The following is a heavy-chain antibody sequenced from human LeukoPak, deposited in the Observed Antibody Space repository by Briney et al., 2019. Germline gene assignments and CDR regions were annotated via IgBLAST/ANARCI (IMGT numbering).Heavy chain of an antibody. D-gene: IGHD5-18*01. CDR1: GLTFSSYA. CDR2: ITISGRST. J-gene: IGHJ4*02. V-gene: IGHV3-23*01. Sequence: GGSLRLSCAASGLTFSSYAMSWVRQAPGKGLEWVSAITISGRSTYYADSVRGRFTIPRDNSKNTLYLQMHSLRAEDTAVYYCAKMVPVQIWLDFDYWGQGTLVTVPS. CDR3: AKMVPVQIWLDFDY.